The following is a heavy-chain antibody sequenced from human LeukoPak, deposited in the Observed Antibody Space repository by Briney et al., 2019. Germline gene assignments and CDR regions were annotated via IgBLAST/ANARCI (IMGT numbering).Heavy chain of an antibody. Sequence: SETLSLTCTVSGGSISSSSYYWGWIRQPPGKGLEWIGSIHYSGSTSYNPSLKSRVTISVDTSKNQFSLKLSSVTAADTAVYYCTRQIAAAGTDYWGQGTLVTVSS. V-gene: IGHV4-39*01. CDR3: TRQIAAAGTDY. D-gene: IGHD6-13*01. CDR1: GGSISSSSYY. J-gene: IGHJ4*02. CDR2: IHYSGST.